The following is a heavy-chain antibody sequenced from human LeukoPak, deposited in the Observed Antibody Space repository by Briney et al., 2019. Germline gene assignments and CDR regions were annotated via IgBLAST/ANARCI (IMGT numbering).Heavy chain of an antibody. CDR1: GFTFSSYG. D-gene: IGHD5-12*01. CDR3: ARVEGNIVTTTEGYFDY. J-gene: IGHJ4*02. V-gene: IGHV3-21*01. Sequence: GGSLRLSCAASGFTFSSYGMNWVRQAPGKGLEWVSSISTSSSYIYYADSTKGRFTISRDNAKNSLYLQMNSLRAEDTAVYYCARVEGNIVTTTEGYFDYWGQGTLVTVSS. CDR2: ISTSSSYI.